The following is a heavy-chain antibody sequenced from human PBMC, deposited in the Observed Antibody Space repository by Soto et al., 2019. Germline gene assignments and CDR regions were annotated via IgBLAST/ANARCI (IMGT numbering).Heavy chain of an antibody. Sequence: EVQLVESGGGLVQPGGSLRLSCAASGFSVSSNYMSWVRQVPGKGLEWVSVIYSGGTTYYADSVKGRFIISRDNSKNTLNPQMNSLRAEDTAVYYCGRVDWYWYFDLWGRGTLVTVSS. CDR3: GRVDWYWYFDL. CDR1: GFSVSSNY. CDR2: IYSGGTT. D-gene: IGHD3-9*01. V-gene: IGHV3-66*01. J-gene: IGHJ2*01.